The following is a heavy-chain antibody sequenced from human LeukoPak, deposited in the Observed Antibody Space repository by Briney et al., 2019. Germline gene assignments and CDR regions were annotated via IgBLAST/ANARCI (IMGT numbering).Heavy chain of an antibody. V-gene: IGHV4-39*01. CDR1: GGSISSSSYY. Sequence: SSETLSLTCTVSGGSISSSSYYWGWIRQPPGKGLEWIGSIYYNWSTYYNPSLKSRVTISVEKSKKQSSLKLRSVTAADKAVYYCARLGVSSSWYSDYWGQGTLVTVSS. J-gene: IGHJ4*02. CDR3: ARLGVSSSWYSDY. CDR2: IYYNWST. D-gene: IGHD6-13*01.